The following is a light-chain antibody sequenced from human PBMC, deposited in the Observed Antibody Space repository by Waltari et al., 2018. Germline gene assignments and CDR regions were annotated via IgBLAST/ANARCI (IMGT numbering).Light chain of an antibody. CDR1: ALPTQY. CDR2: KDS. Sequence: SYELTPPPSVSMSPGQTARITCPGDALPTQYAYWYQQKAGQAPVVVIHKDSERPSGIPERFSGSSSGTTVTLTISEVQAEDEADYYCQSADTSGTYVVFGGGTKLTVL. V-gene: IGLV3-25*03. CDR3: QSADTSGTYVV. J-gene: IGLJ2*01.